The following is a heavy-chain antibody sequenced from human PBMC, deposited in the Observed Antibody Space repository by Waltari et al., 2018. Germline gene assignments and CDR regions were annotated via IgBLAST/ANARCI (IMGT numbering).Heavy chain of an antibody. CDR1: GFTVSSNY. D-gene: IGHD3-22*01. V-gene: IGHV3-66*01. CDR2: IYSGGST. Sequence: EVQLVESGGGWVQPGGSRRLSCAASGFTVSSNYMSWVRQAPGKGLEWVSVIYSGGSTYYADSVKGRFTISRDNSKNTLYLQMNSLRAEDTAVYYCARARYDSGNWFDPWGQGTLVTVSS. J-gene: IGHJ5*02. CDR3: ARARYDSGNWFDP.